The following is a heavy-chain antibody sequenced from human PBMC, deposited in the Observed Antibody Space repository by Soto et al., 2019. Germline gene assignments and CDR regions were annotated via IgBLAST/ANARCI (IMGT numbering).Heavy chain of an antibody. V-gene: IGHV1-2*02. CDR3: TGSVCSYSYYGMEV. CDR2: INPKSGDT. D-gene: IGHD2-15*01. J-gene: IGHJ6*02. Sequence: ASVQVPCKASGYTFTDYFIHWVRQAPGQGLEWLACINPKSGDTYYSQKFQGRVTMTRDTSISTDYIEASMMSCDYTANYYCTGSVCSYSYYGMEVWGQGTPVTVSS. CDR1: GYTFTDYF.